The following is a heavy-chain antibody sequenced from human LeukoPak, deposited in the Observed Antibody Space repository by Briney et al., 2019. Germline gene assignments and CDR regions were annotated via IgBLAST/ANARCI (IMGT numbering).Heavy chain of an antibody. Sequence: SETLSLNCVVSSYSISSVYWWSWVRQSPGKGLEWIGESLHSGSTNYNTSLKERVTISVDGSKNQFSQRLSSVTDAETAVYYCAMFWAYPYCSGGSCWVYWGQGTLVTVSS. CDR1: SYSISSVYW. V-gene: IGHV4-4*02. D-gene: IGHD2-15*01. CDR2: SLHSGST. J-gene: IGHJ4*02. CDR3: AMFWAYPYCSGGSCWVY.